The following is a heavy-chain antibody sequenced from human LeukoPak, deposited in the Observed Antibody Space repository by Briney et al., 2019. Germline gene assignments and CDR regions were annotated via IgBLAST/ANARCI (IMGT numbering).Heavy chain of an antibody. Sequence: GGSLRLSCAASGFTFSTFAMIWVRQPPGKGLEWVSSIFPSGGEIHYADSVRGRFTISRDNSKSTLSLQMNSLRAEDTAVYYCAKDRDIAAAGPLDYWGQGTLVTVSS. CDR3: AKDRDIAAAGPLDY. D-gene: IGHD6-13*01. CDR1: GFTFSTFA. V-gene: IGHV3-23*01. J-gene: IGHJ4*02. CDR2: IFPSGGEI.